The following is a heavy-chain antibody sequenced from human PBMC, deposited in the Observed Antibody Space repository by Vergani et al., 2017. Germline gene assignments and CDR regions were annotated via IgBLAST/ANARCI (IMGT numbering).Heavy chain of an antibody. CDR2: VDPEDGET. CDR1: GYTFTDYY. V-gene: IGHV1-69-2*01. D-gene: IGHD6-13*01. J-gene: IGHJ4*02. Sequence: EVQLVQSGAEVKKPGATVKISCKVSGYTFTDYYMHWVQQAPGKGLEWMGLVDPEDGETIYEEKFQGRIPITADTSPDTAYMELSSLRSEDTAVYYCATGIAAAGTTDTLFDSWGQGTLVTVSS. CDR3: ATGIAAAGTTDTLFDS.